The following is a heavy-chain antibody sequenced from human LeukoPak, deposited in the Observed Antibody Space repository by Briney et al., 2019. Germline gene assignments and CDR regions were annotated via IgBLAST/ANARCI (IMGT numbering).Heavy chain of an antibody. D-gene: IGHD3-22*01. Sequence: GESLKISCQGSGYSFTSYWIGWVRQMPGKGLEWMGIIYPGDSDTRYSPSFQGQVTISADKSISTAYLQWSSLKASDTAMYYCAISDYYDSSGYSRDYWGQGTLVTVSS. V-gene: IGHV5-51*01. J-gene: IGHJ4*02. CDR1: GYSFTSYW. CDR2: IYPGDSDT. CDR3: AISDYYDSSGYSRDY.